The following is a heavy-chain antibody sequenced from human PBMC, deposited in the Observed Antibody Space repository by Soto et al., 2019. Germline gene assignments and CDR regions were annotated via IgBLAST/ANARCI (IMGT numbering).Heavy chain of an antibody. D-gene: IGHD3-3*01. V-gene: IGHV4-31*03. Sequence: SETQSLTSPVSGDSISSGGYYWSWIRQHPGKGLEWIGYIYFSGSTYYNPSLQSRVTISVDTSKNQFSLKLSSVTAADTAVYYCARGSFWSGYLRSNWFDPWGQGTLVTVSS. J-gene: IGHJ5*02. CDR1: GDSISSGGYY. CDR3: ARGSFWSGYLRSNWFDP. CDR2: IYFSGST.